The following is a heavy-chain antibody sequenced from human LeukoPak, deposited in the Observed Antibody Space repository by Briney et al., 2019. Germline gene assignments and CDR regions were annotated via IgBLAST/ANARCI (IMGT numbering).Heavy chain of an antibody. CDR3: ARGQWLENYFDY. CDR2: IWNDGSKQ. CDR1: GFTLGSHG. J-gene: IGHJ4*02. V-gene: IGHV3-33*01. D-gene: IGHD6-19*01. Sequence: GGSLGLSCAASGFTLGSHGMHWVRQAPGKGLEWMAVIWNDGSKQYYADSVKGRFTISRDNSKSTLYLQMNSLRAEDTGVYYCARGQWLENYFDYWGQGTLVTVSS.